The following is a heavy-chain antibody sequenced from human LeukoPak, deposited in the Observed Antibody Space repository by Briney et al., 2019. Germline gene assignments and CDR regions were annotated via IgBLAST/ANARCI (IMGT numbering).Heavy chain of an antibody. Sequence: SETLSLTCTVSGGSISSYYWTWIRQPPGKGLEWIGDIYITGSTNYNPYLKRRVTMSVDTSKNQFSLRLSSVTAADTAVYYCARVRIGETSYDASDVWGLGTMVTVSS. CDR3: ARVRIGETSYDASDV. D-gene: IGHD1-26*01. CDR1: GGSISSYY. CDR2: IYITGST. J-gene: IGHJ3*01. V-gene: IGHV4-59*13.